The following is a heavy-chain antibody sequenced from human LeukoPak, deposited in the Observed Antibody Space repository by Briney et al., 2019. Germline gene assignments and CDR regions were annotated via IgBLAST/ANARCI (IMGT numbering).Heavy chain of an antibody. CDR3: AKDRCGGDCSRFLDY. J-gene: IGHJ4*02. CDR2: IRYDGSNK. CDR1: GFTFSSYG. D-gene: IGHD2-21*01. Sequence: PGGSLRLSCAASGFTFSSYGMHWVRQAPGKGLEWVAFIRYDGSNKYYADSVKGRFTISRDNSKNTLYLQMNSLRVEDTAVYYCAKDRCGGDCSRFLDYWGQGTLVTVSS. V-gene: IGHV3-30*02.